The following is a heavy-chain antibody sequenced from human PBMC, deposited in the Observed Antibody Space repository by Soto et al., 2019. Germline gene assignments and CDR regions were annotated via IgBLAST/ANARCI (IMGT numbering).Heavy chain of an antibody. V-gene: IGHV1-69*02. CDR2: IIPMIGLA. D-gene: IGHD6-13*01. CDR1: GGTFSTYT. J-gene: IGHJ4*02. CDR3: ARGGSWYDS. Sequence: QVQLVQSGAEVSKPGSSVNISCKASGGTFSTYTITWVRQAPGQGREWMGRIIPMIGLANYAQNFQGRVTITADKSTTTAYMEVSGLTSEDTALCYFARGGSWYDSWGQGSLVPVSS.